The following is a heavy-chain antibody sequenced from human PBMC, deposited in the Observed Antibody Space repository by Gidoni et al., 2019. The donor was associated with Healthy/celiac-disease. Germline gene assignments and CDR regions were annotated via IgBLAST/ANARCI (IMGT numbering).Heavy chain of an antibody. V-gene: IGHV4-34*01. J-gene: IGHJ4*02. Sequence: QVQLQQWGAGLLKPSETLSLTCAVYGGSFSGYYWTWILQPPGKGLEWIWEINHSGSTNYTPSLKSRVTISVDTSKNQFSRKLSSVTAADTAVYYCARGRVFYYDTSGSQYPDYWGQGTLVTVSS. CDR1: GGSFSGYY. CDR3: ARGRVFYYDTSGSQYPDY. D-gene: IGHD3-22*01. CDR2: INHSGST.